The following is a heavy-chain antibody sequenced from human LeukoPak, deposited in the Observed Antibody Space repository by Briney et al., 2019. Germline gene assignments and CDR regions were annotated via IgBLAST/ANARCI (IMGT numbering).Heavy chain of an antibody. J-gene: IGHJ4*02. CDR3: ARSSSPRGGDY. Sequence: SETLSLTCNVSGVSIRSGGYYWSWLRQHPGEGLEWIGYIYHSGNTYYNPSLKSRVTISVDTSKNQFSLKLDSVTAEDTAVYYCARSSSPRGGDYWGQGTMVTVYS. V-gene: IGHV4-31*03. CDR2: IYHSGNT. D-gene: IGHD4-23*01. CDR1: GVSIRSGGYY.